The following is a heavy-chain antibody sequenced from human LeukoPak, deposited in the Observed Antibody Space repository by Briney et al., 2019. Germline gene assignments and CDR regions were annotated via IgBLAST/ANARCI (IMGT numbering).Heavy chain of an antibody. CDR2: LSGSGDST. D-gene: IGHD3-9*01. CDR1: GFTFSSYA. V-gene: IGHV3-23*01. Sequence: GGSLRLSCAASGFTFSSYAMSWVRQAPGKGLEWVSTLSGSGDSTYYADSVKGRFTISRDNAKNTLYLQMNSLRAEDTAVYYCAKGWSLRDSDWVLYVHDWGQGTLVSVSS. J-gene: IGHJ4*02. CDR3: AKGWSLRDSDWVLYVHD.